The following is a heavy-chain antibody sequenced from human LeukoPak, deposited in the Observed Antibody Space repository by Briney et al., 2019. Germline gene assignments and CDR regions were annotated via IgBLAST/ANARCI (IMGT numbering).Heavy chain of an antibody. Sequence: HGESLKISCKGSGYIFTTYWIGWVRQMPGKGLEWMAIIYPDDSDTKYSPSFQGQVTISADKSINTAYLQWSSLKASDTAIYYCARSVSGHGFPFDYWGQGTLVTVSS. CDR1: GYIFTTYW. CDR3: ARSVSGHGFPFDY. D-gene: IGHD3-10*01. CDR2: IYPDDSDT. V-gene: IGHV5-51*01. J-gene: IGHJ4*02.